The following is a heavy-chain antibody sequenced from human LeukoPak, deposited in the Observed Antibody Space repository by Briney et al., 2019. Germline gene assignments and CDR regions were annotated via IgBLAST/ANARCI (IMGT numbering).Heavy chain of an antibody. V-gene: IGHV3-23*01. CDR2: ISGSGGST. D-gene: IGHD6-19*01. CDR1: GFTFSSYA. J-gene: IGHJ5*02. Sequence: GGSLRLSCAASGFTFSSYAMSWVRPAPGEGLEWVSAISGSGGSTYYADSVKGRFTISRDNSKNTLYLQMNSLRAEDTAVYYCAKDKGYSSGWYFNWFDPWGQGTLVTVSS. CDR3: AKDKGYSSGWYFNWFDP.